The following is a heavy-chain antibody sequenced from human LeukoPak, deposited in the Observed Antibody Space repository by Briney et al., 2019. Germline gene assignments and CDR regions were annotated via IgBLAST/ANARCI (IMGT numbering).Heavy chain of an antibody. CDR1: GFTFSGYS. V-gene: IGHV3-30*18. CDR2: ISSEGDNT. J-gene: IGHJ6*03. CDR3: AKDRTNFFYYLDV. Sequence: GGSLRLSCAASGFTFSGYSMNWVRQAPGKGLEWVASISSEGDNTHYLESVEGRFTISRDNSKNTLFLDMDSLRSDDTAVYFCAKDRTNFFYYLDVWGTGTTVTVSS.